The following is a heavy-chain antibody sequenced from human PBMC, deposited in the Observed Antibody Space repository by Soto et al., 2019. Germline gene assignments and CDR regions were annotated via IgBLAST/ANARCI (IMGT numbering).Heavy chain of an antibody. CDR1: GFTFSSYS. V-gene: IGHV3-21*01. J-gene: IGHJ6*02. Sequence: PGGSLRLSCAASGFTFSSYSMNWVRQAPGKGLEWVSSISSSSSYIYYADSVKGRFTISRDNAKNSLYLQMNSLRAEDTAVYYCAYPSIAARPDFYYYGMDVWGQGTTVTVAS. D-gene: IGHD6-6*01. CDR3: AYPSIAARPDFYYYGMDV. CDR2: ISSSSSYI.